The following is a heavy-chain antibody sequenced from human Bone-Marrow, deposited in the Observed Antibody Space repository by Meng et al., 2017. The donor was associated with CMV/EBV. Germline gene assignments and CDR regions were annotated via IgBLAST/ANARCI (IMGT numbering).Heavy chain of an antibody. J-gene: IGHJ3*01. CDR2: IYSGDGDT. D-gene: IGHD6-6*01. Sequence: GGSLRLSCAASGFTFRNYAMTWVRQAPGKGLEWVSIIYSGDGDTFYVDSVKGRFTISRDDSKNTVSLQMDSLRADDTAVYYCAKGLIVARSDAFDFWGPRTTVTVSS. CDR1: GFTFRNYA. CDR3: AKGLIVARSDAFDF. V-gene: IGHV3-23*03.